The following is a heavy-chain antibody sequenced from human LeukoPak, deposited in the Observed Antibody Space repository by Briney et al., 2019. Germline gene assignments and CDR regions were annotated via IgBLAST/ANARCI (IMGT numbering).Heavy chain of an antibody. CDR3: ARDGGLDH. V-gene: IGHV1-2*02. J-gene: IGHJ4*02. Sequence: ASVKVSCKTSGYTFTDYYMHWVRQAPGQGLEWMGWINPSTGDTNSAQKFQGRVTMTRDTSISTAYMEVSTLRSDDTAMYYCARDGGLDHWGQGTPVTVSS. CDR2: INPSTGDT. D-gene: IGHD2-15*01. CDR1: GYTFTDYY.